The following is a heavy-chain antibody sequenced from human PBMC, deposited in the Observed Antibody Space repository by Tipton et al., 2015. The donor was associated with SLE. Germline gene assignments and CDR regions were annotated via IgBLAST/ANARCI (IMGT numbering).Heavy chain of an antibody. V-gene: IGHV5-51*01. CDR2: IYPGDSDT. CDR3: ARHPPRRSGRSSFDY. CDR1: GYSFTSYW. D-gene: IGHD6-25*01. Sequence: QLVQSGAEVKKPGESLKISCKGSGYSFTSYWIGWVRQMPGKGLEWMGIIYPGDSDTRYSPSFQGPVTISADKSISTASLQWSSLKAQAPAMYYGARHPPRRSGRSSFDYWGQGTLVTVSS. J-gene: IGHJ4*02.